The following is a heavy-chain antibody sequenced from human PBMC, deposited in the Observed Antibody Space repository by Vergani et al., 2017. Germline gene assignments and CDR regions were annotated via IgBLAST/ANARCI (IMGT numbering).Heavy chain of an antibody. CDR3: ARQIYEWLPYNWFDP. J-gene: IGHJ5*02. CDR2: IYYSGST. V-gene: IGHV4-39*01. Sequence: QVQLQESGPGLVKPSQTLSLTCTVSGGSISSGGYYWGWIRQPPGKGLEWIGSIYYSGSTYYNPSLKSRVTISVDTSKNQFSLKLSSVTAADTAVYYCARQIYEWLPYNWFDPWGQGTLVTVSS. CDR1: GGSISSGGYY. D-gene: IGHD3-3*01.